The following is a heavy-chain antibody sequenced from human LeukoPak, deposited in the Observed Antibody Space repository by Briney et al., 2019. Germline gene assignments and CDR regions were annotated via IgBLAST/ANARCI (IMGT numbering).Heavy chain of an antibody. D-gene: IGHD5-12*01. Sequence: ASVKVSCKASGYTFTAYGITWVRQAPGQGLEWMGLINPGGDNTDYAQNFQGRVTMTRDTSTSTVYMGLSSLRSEDTAVYYCAVSGPNYYYYYYMDVWGKGTTVTISS. V-gene: IGHV1-46*01. CDR1: GYTFTAYG. CDR2: INPGGDNT. J-gene: IGHJ6*03. CDR3: AVSGPNYYYYYYMDV.